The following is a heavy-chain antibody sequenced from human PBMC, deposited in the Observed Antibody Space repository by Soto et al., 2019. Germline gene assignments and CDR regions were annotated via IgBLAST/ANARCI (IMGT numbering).Heavy chain of an antibody. D-gene: IGHD6-13*01. V-gene: IGHV1-2*02. CDR3: ARVAAGSSWFDP. CDR1: GYTFTGYY. CDR2: INPNSGGT. J-gene: IGHJ5*02. Sequence: EASVKVSCKASGYTFTGYYMHWVRQAPGQGLEWMGWINPNSGGTNYAQKFQGRVTMTRDTSISTAYMELSRLRSDDTAVYYCARVAAGSSWFDPWGQGTLVTVSS.